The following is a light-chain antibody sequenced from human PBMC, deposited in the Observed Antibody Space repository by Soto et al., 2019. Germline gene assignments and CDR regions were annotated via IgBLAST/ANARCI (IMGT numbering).Light chain of an antibody. CDR3: QQYGSSPLT. CDR1: HRVSSY. Sequence: ELVLTQSPGTLSLSPGARATLSCRASHRVSSYLAWYQQKHGQAPSLLIYGASSRATGIPDRFSGSGSGTDLTITISRLEPEDGEVYDCQQYGSSPLTFGGGTKVDIK. J-gene: IGKJ4*01. V-gene: IGKV3-20*01. CDR2: GAS.